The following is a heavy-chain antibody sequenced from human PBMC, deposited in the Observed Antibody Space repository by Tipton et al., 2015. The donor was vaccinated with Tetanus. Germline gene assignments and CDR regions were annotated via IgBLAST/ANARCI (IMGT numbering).Heavy chain of an antibody. J-gene: IGHJ6*04. CDR3: AKEALGVLNL. Sequence: SLRLSCAASGFTFGSYDMSWVRQAPGKGLEWVSVIYSGRGNTHYADSVKGRFTISRDNSKNTLSLQLNSLRADDTAIYYCAKEALGVLNLWGNGTTVIVSS. CDR1: GFTFGSYD. V-gene: IGHV3-23*03. D-gene: IGHD1-14*01. CDR2: IYSGRGNT.